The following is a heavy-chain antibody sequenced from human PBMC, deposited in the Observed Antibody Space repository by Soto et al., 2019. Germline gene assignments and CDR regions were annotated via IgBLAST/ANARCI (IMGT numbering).Heavy chain of an antibody. CDR3: ASKSGDSSGYYPYYYGMDV. Sequence: ASVKVSCKASGGTFSSYAISWVRQAPGQGLEWMGGIIPIFGTTNYAQKFQGRVTITADESTSTAYMELSSLRSEDTAVYYCASKSGDSSGYYPYYYGMDVWGQGTTVTVSS. V-gene: IGHV1-69*13. CDR2: IIPIFGTT. J-gene: IGHJ6*02. CDR1: GGTFSSYA. D-gene: IGHD3-22*01.